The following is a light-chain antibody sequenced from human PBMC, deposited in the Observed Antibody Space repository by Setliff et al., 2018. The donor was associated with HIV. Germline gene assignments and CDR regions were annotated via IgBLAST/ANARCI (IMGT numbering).Light chain of an antibody. Sequence: QPVLTQSXXXSXXXXSSGKCTCTRESGHSGNRNAWDKQQPGKAPRYLMRLERSGSYNTGSGVPDRFSGSSPGADWYLTISNRQCEDEADYYCETWDSNTNTRVFGXGTK. CDR1: SGHSGNR. V-gene: IGLV4-60*02. CDR2: LERSGSY. CDR3: ETWDSNTNTRV. J-gene: IGLJ3*02.